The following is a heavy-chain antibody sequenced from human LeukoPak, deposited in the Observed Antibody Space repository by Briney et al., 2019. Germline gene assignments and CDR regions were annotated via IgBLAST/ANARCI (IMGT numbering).Heavy chain of an antibody. D-gene: IGHD5-18*01. CDR3: ARAVSADTAMVYFDY. V-gene: IGHV3-48*04. CDR1: GFTFSSYA. Sequence: LAGGSLRLSCAASGFTFSSYAMSWVRQAPGKGLEWVSYISNSGSIIYYADSVKGRFTVSRDNAKDSLYLQMNSLRAEDTAVYYCARAVSADTAMVYFDYWGQGTLVTVSS. J-gene: IGHJ4*02. CDR2: ISNSGSII.